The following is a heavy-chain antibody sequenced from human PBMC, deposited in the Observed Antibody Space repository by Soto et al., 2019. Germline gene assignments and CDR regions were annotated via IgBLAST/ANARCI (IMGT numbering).Heavy chain of an antibody. D-gene: IGHD2-15*01. CDR1: GFTFSSYG. CDR3: ARVTRRGYCSGGSCYSLTYYYYYGMDV. Sequence: QVQLVESGGGVVQPGRSLRLSCAASGFTFSSYGMHWVRQAPGKGLEWVAVIWYDGSNKYYADSVKGRFTISRDNSKNALYLQMNSQRADDTAVYYCARVTRRGYCSGGSCYSLTYYYYYGMDVWGQGTTVTGSS. V-gene: IGHV3-33*01. CDR2: IWYDGSNK. J-gene: IGHJ6*02.